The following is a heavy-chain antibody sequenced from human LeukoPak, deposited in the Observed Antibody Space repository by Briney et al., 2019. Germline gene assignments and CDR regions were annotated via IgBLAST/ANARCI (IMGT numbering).Heavy chain of an antibody. CDR2: ISGSGGST. D-gene: IGHD3-22*01. CDR1: GFTFSSYA. Sequence: GGSLRLSCAASGFTFSSYAMSWVRQAPGKGLEWVSAISGSGGSTYYADSVKGRFTISRDNSKNTLYLQMNSLRAEDTAVYYCAKMGGAIRDYDSSGYFNFDYWGQGTLVTVSS. CDR3: AKMGGAIRDYDSSGYFNFDY. V-gene: IGHV3-23*01. J-gene: IGHJ4*02.